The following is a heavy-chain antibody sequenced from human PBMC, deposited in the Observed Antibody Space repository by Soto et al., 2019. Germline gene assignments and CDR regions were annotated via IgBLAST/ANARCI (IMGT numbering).Heavy chain of an antibody. CDR2: IYYSGST. CDR1: GGSVSSGSYY. J-gene: IGHJ6*02. Sequence: PSETLSLTCTVSGGSVSSGSYYWSWIRQPPGKGLEWIGYIYYSGSTNYNPSLKSRVTISVDTSKNQFSLKLSSVTAADTAVYYCARNIGGYSYGTPYYGVDVWGQGTTVTVSS. V-gene: IGHV4-61*01. D-gene: IGHD5-18*01. CDR3: ARNIGGYSYGTPYYGVDV.